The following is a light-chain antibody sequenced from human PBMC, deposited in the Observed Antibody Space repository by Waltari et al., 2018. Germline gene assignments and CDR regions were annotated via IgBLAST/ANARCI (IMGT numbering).Light chain of an antibody. CDR2: EDT. Sequence: QSVLTQPPSVSAAPGQRVTIPCSGGRSNIGNNYLSWYRQFPGTAPKLLIYEDTERPSGIAGRFSGSKSGTSATLDITGLQAGDEADYYCGTWDSSLSGAVFGGGTHLTVL. V-gene: IGLV1-51*02. J-gene: IGLJ7*01. CDR3: GTWDSSLSGAV. CDR1: RSNIGNNY.